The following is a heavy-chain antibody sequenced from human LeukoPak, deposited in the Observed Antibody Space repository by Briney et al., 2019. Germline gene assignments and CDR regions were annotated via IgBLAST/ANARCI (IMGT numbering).Heavy chain of an antibody. CDR2: INPNSGGT. Sequence: ASVKVSCKASGYTFTSYYMHWVRQAPGQGLEWMGWINPNSGGTNCAQKFQGRVTMTRDTSISTAYMELSGLRSDDTAVYYCARDFGLELRRGAFDIWGQGTMVTVSS. V-gene: IGHV1-2*02. J-gene: IGHJ3*02. D-gene: IGHD1-7*01. CDR1: GYTFTSYY. CDR3: ARDFGLELRRGAFDI.